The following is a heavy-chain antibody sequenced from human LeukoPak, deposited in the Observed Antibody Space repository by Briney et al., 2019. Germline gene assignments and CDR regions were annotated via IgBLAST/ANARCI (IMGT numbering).Heavy chain of an antibody. Sequence: GASVKVSCKASGYTFTSYAMNWVRQAPGQGFEWMGWINTNTGNPTYAQGFTGRFVFSLDTSVSTAYLQISSLKAEDTAVYYCARASRAVAGNWFDPWGQGTLVTVSS. CDR1: GYTFTSYA. D-gene: IGHD6-19*01. J-gene: IGHJ5*02. CDR2: INTNTGNP. V-gene: IGHV7-4-1*02. CDR3: ARASRAVAGNWFDP.